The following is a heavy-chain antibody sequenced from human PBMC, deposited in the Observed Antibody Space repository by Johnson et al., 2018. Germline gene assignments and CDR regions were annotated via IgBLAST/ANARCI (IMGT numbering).Heavy chain of an antibody. J-gene: IGHJ3*02. CDR2: ISGSGDGK. CDR3: AKEVRYGWGALDI. CDR1: GFTFSTYA. Sequence: VQLQESGGSLVQXGGSXRVXCAASGFTFSTYAMNWVRQTPGKGLEWVSAISGSGDGKYYADSVQGRFTISRDNSKNTPYMQMNHLTAEDTAVYYCAKEVRYGWGALDIWGHVTMVTVSS. D-gene: IGHD3-10*01. V-gene: IGHV3-23*01.